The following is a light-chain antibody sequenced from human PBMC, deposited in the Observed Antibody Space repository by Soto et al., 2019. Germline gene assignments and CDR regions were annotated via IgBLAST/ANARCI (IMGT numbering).Light chain of an antibody. V-gene: IGKV3-11*01. Sequence: EIVLTQSPATLSLSPGERATLSCRASQSVSSYLAWYQQKPGQAPRLLIYDASNRATGIPARFSGSGSGTDFTLTISSLEREDFAVYCCQQRSNWPLMYTFGQGTKLEIK. CDR3: QQRSNWPLMYT. CDR1: QSVSSY. J-gene: IGKJ2*01. CDR2: DAS.